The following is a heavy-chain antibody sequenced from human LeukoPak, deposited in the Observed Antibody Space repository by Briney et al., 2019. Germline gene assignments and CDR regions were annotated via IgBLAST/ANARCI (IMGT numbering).Heavy chain of an antibody. CDR2: IYYSGSS. D-gene: IGHD5-24*01. J-gene: IGHJ4*02. Sequence: WVRQVPGKGLEWIGSIYYSGSSYYNPSLKSRVTISLDTSQNQFSLRLTSVTAADTAVYYCARGRDGYNPYDHWGQGTLATVSS. CDR3: ARGRDGYNPYDH. V-gene: IGHV4-39*07.